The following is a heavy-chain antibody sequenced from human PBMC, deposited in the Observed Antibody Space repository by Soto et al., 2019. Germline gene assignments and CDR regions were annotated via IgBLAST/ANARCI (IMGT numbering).Heavy chain of an antibody. CDR2: ISSGRSTI. D-gene: IGHD5-12*01. CDR3: ARDLRERGSFDY. V-gene: IGHV3-48*01. Sequence: GGSLRLSCAASGFTFSSYCMNWVRQAPGKGLEWVSCISSGRSTIYYADSVKGRFTISRDNAKNSLYLQMNSLRAEDTAVYYCARDLRERGSFDYWGQGTLVTVSS. J-gene: IGHJ4*02. CDR1: GFTFSSYC.